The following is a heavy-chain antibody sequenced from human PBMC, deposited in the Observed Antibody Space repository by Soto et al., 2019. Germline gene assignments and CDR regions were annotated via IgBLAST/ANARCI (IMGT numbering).Heavy chain of an antibody. CDR1: GYSFTTYW. V-gene: IGHV5-51*07. CDR2: IYPGDSDT. CDR3: ARKDIAGNSVDF. D-gene: IGHD6-13*01. Sequence: GESLKICCKASGYSFTTYWIGWVHQMPGKGLEWMGIIYPGDSDTRYSPSFQGQVTISADKSISTAYLQWSSLKASDSAMFYCARKDIAGNSVDFWGQGTLVTVS. J-gene: IGHJ4*02.